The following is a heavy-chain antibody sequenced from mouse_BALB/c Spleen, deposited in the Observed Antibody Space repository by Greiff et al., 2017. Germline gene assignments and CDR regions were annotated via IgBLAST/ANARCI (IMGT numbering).Heavy chain of an antibody. J-gene: IGHJ3*01. CDR2: INPSTGYT. Sequence: QVQLQQSGAELAKPGASVKMSCKASGYTFTSYWMHWVKQRHGQGLEWIGYINPSTGYTEYNQKFKDKATLTADKSSSTAYMQLSSLTSEDSAVYYCARDSSWCAYWGQGTLVTVSA. CDR3: ARDSSWCAY. CDR1: GYTFTSYW. V-gene: IGHV1-7*01.